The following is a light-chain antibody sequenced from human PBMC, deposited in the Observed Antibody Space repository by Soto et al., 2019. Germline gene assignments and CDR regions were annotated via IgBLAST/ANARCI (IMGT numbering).Light chain of an antibody. Sequence: QSVLTHPASVSWSPGHSITISCTGTSSDVGGYNYVSWYQQHPGKAPKLMIYEVSNRPSGVSNRFSGSKSGNTASLTISGLQAEDEPDYYCSSYTSSSTLYVFGTGTKVTVL. V-gene: IGLV2-14*01. J-gene: IGLJ1*01. CDR3: SSYTSSSTLYV. CDR2: EVS. CDR1: SSDVGGYNY.